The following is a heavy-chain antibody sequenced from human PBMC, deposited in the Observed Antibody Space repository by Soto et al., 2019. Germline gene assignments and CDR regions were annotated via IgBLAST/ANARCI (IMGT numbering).Heavy chain of an antibody. Sequence: GGSLRLSCAASGFTFSSYSMNWVRHAPGKGLEWVSSISSSSSYIYYADSVKGRFTISRDNSKNSLYLQMNSLRAEDTAVYYCARDNDPMVRGVIAHWGQGTLVTVSS. CDR3: ARDNDPMVRGVIAH. CDR2: ISSSSSYI. J-gene: IGHJ4*02. CDR1: GFTFSSYS. V-gene: IGHV3-21*01. D-gene: IGHD3-10*01.